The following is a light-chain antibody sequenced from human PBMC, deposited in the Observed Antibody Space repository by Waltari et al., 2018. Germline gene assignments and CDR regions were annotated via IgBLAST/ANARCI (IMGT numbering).Light chain of an antibody. V-gene: IGKV1-33*01. CDR1: QYVNKY. J-gene: IGKJ4*01. CDR2: DTS. CDR3: QQYHHLPLT. Sequence: DVQLTQSPSSLSASVGDSVTITCRASQYVNKYLNWYQHSPGEAPKLLIYDTSNLQAGGPSRFSGSGHGTDFSFTISSLQPEDIGTYYCQQYHHLPLTFAGGTKVAVK.